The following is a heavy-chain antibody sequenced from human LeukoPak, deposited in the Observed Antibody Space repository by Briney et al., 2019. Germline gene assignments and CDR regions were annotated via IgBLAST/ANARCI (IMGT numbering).Heavy chain of an antibody. CDR1: GFSFSSFA. V-gene: IGHV3-23*01. CDR2: IYGGGTNT. J-gene: IGHJ4*02. D-gene: IGHD6-19*01. CDR3: AKRITEAAGIYFDS. Sequence: PGGSLRLSCAGSGFSFSSFAMTWVRQAPGKGLEWVSTIYGGGTNTFYADSVKGRFTISRDDSKNMQFLEMDSLRPEDTAVYLCAKRITEAAGIYFDSWGRGTLVTVSS.